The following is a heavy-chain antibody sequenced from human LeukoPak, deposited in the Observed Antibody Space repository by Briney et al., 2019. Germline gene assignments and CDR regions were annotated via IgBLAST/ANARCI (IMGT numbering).Heavy chain of an antibody. CDR1: GYTLTSYY. D-gene: IGHD5-18*01. CDR3: AREDTAMVNVDY. V-gene: IGHV1-46*01. J-gene: IGHJ4*02. CDR2: INPSGGST. Sequence: ASVKVSCKASGYTLTSYYMHWVREAPGQGLEWMGIINPSGGSTNYAQKFQGRVTMTRDTSTSTVYMELSSLKSEDTAVYYCAREDTAMVNVDYWGQGTLVTVSS.